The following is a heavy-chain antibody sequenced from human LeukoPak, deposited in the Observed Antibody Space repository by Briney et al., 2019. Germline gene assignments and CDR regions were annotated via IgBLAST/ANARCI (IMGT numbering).Heavy chain of an antibody. Sequence: GEALKISCKGSGYSFTNYWIGWVRQMPGKGLEWKGIIYPDDSDTRYSPSFQGQVTISADKSINTAYLQWTTLKASDTAMYYCARKEANGEGGLDVWGQGTSVTVPS. CDR3: ARKEANGEGGLDV. CDR2: IYPDDSDT. V-gene: IGHV5-51*01. CDR1: GYSFTNYW. D-gene: IGHD3-10*01. J-gene: IGHJ6*02.